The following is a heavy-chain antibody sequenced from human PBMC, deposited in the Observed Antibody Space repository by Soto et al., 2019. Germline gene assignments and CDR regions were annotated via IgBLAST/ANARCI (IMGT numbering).Heavy chain of an antibody. CDR1: GGSISNYY. J-gene: IGHJ4*01. V-gene: IGHV4-59*01. D-gene: IGHD3-22*01. CDR3: ARGSSGYFPTLFWF. CDR2: VSCSGNI. Sequence: SETLSLTCTVSGGSISNYYWNWIRQSPGKGLEWIGYVSCSGNINYSPSLKSRVTISVDTSKNRFSLNLTSVTAADTAVYYCARGSSGYFPTLFWFWGQGTLVTVSS.